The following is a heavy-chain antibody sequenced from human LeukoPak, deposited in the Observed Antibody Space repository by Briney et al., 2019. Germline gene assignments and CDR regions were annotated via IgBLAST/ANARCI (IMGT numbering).Heavy chain of an antibody. Sequence: GGSLRLSCAASGFTFSSYGMHWVRQAPGKGLEWVAFIRYDGSNKYYADSVKGRFTISRDNSKNTLFLEMNSLRAEDTALYYCARGLTDYYDTSGYFDYWGQGTLVTVSS. V-gene: IGHV3-30*02. D-gene: IGHD3-22*01. CDR1: GFTFSSYG. J-gene: IGHJ4*02. CDR3: ARGLTDYYDTSGYFDY. CDR2: IRYDGSNK.